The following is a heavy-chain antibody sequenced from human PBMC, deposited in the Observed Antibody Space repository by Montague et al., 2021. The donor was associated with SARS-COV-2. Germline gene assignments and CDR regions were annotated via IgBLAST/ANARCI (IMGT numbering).Heavy chain of an antibody. CDR1: GGSISSGGYY. J-gene: IGHJ3*02. Sequence: TLSLTCTVAGGSISSGGYYWSWIRQHQGKGLEWVGYIYYSGSTYYNPSLKSRVTISVDTSKNQFSLKLSSVTAADTAVYYCARVQGITMIVVVIGAFDIWGQGTMVTVSS. CDR3: ARVQGITMIVVVIGAFDI. CDR2: IYYSGST. V-gene: IGHV4-31*03. D-gene: IGHD3-22*01.